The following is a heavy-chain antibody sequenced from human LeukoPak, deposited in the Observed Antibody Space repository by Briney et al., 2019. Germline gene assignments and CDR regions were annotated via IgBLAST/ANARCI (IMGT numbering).Heavy chain of an antibody. J-gene: IGHJ6*02. CDR2: VSGSGSPI. Sequence: GGSLRLSCAASGFTFSDYYMSWIRQAPGKGLEWVSYVSGSGSPIYYADSVKGRFTISRDNAKNSLYLQMNSLRAEDTAVYYCAKVSPAMVIGYYYGMDVWGQGTTVTVSS. V-gene: IGHV3-11*01. CDR3: AKVSPAMVIGYYYGMDV. D-gene: IGHD5-18*01. CDR1: GFTFSDYY.